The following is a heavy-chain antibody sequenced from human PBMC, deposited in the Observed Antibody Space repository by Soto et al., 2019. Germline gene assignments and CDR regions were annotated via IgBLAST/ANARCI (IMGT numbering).Heavy chain of an antibody. Sequence: ASVKVSCKASGGTFSSYAISWVRQAPGQGLEWMGGIIPIFGTANYAQKFQGRVTITADKSTSTAYMELSSLRSEDTAVYYCARERNKSGTAAFDIWGQGTMVTASS. CDR1: GGTFSSYA. CDR2: IIPIFGTA. V-gene: IGHV1-69*06. CDR3: ARERNKSGTAAFDI. D-gene: IGHD1-7*01. J-gene: IGHJ3*02.